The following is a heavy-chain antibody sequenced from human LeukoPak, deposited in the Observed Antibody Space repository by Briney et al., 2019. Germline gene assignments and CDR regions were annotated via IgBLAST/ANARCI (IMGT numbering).Heavy chain of an antibody. Sequence: ASVKVSCKASGYTFTGYYMHWVRQAPGQGLEWMGWINPNSGGTNYAQKFQGWVTMTRDMSISTAYMELSRLRSDDTAVYYCAREEGIYGSGSYCLDYWGQGTLVTVSS. CDR1: GYTFTGYY. J-gene: IGHJ4*02. CDR3: AREEGIYGSGSYCLDY. CDR2: INPNSGGT. V-gene: IGHV1-2*04. D-gene: IGHD3-10*01.